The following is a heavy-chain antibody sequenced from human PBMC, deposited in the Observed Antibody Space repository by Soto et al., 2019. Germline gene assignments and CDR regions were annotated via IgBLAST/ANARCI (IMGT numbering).Heavy chain of an antibody. J-gene: IGHJ6*02. D-gene: IGHD3-3*01. CDR2: IYYSGST. Sequence: PSETLSLTCTVSGGSISSYYWSWIRQPPGKGLEWIGYIYYSGSTNYNPSLKSRVTISVDTSKNQFSLKLGSVTAADTAVYYCAREGGRDFWSGYWYYYYGMDVWGQGTTVTSP. CDR1: GGSISSYY. V-gene: IGHV4-59*01. CDR3: AREGGRDFWSGYWYYYYGMDV.